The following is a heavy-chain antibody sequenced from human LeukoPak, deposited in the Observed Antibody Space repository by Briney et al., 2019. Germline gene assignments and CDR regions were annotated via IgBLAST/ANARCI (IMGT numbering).Heavy chain of an antibody. CDR2: MRSKTQNYAT. Sequence: GGSLKLSCAASGFTFSVYGMHWVRQAPGKGLEWVGRMRSKTQNYATAYAASVKGRFTISRDDSKNTAFLQMNSLKTEDTAVYYCTNYDDSSGLWGYRGQGTLVTVSS. CDR3: TNYDDSSGLWGY. D-gene: IGHD3-22*01. J-gene: IGHJ4*02. CDR1: GFTFSVYG. V-gene: IGHV3-73*01.